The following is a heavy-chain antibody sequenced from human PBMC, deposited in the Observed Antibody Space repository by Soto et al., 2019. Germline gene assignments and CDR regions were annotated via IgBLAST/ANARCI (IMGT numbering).Heavy chain of an antibody. Sequence: EVQLLESGGGLVQPGGSLRLSCAASGFTFRSYAMSWVRQAPGKGLEWVSSISATGGSISYADSVKGRFTISRDNSKSTLFLQMNSLRAEDTAVYYCATPSSWYSYWGQGTLVTVSS. CDR2: ISATGGSI. D-gene: IGHD6-13*01. CDR3: ATPSSWYSY. CDR1: GFTFRSYA. J-gene: IGHJ4*02. V-gene: IGHV3-23*01.